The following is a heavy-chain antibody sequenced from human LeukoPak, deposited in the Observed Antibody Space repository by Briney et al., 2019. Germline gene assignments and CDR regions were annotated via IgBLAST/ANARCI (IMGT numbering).Heavy chain of an antibody. CDR3: ETDYSGSSRDFDY. CDR2: FDPEDGET. Sequence: ASVKVSCKVSGYTLTELSMHWVRQAPGKGLEWMGGFDPEDGETIYAQKFQGRVTMTEDTSTDTAYMELSSLRSEDKAGYYCETDYSGSSRDFDYWGQEPLVTVSS. CDR1: GYTLTELS. D-gene: IGHD3-10*01. V-gene: IGHV1-24*01. J-gene: IGHJ4*02.